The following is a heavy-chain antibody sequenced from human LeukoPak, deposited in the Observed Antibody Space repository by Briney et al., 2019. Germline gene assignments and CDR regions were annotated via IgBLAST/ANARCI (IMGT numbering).Heavy chain of an antibody. V-gene: IGHV3-7*01. CDR3: AKDVLGVYYDSSGSSCFDY. D-gene: IGHD3-22*01. CDR2: IKQDGSEK. CDR1: GFTFSNYW. J-gene: IGHJ4*02. Sequence: GGSLRLSCAASGFTFSNYWMGWVRQAPGKGLEWVANIKQDGSEKYYVDSVKGRFTISRDNAKNSLYLQMNSLRAEDTAVYYCAKDVLGVYYDSSGSSCFDYWGQGTLVTVSS.